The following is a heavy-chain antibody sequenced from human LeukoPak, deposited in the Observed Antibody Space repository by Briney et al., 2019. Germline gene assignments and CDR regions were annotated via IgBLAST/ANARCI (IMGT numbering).Heavy chain of an antibody. CDR1: GGSISSGDYY. CDR3: ARVGDGYNSDEDHAFDI. D-gene: IGHD5-24*01. CDR2: IYYSGST. J-gene: IGHJ3*02. Sequence: PSETLSLTCTVSGGSISSGDYYWSWIRQPPGKGLEWIGYIYYSGSTYYNPSLKSRVTISVDTSKNQFSLKLSSVTAADTAVYYCARVGDGYNSDEDHAFDIWGQGTMVTVSS. V-gene: IGHV4-30-4*01.